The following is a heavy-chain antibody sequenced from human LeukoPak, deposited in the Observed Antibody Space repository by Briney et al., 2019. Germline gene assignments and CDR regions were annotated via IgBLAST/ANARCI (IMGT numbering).Heavy chain of an antibody. CDR2: ISYDGSNK. CDR1: GFTFSSYA. CDR3: ARDGIVVVVAATPGYYFDY. J-gene: IGHJ4*02. D-gene: IGHD2-15*01. V-gene: IGHV3-30-3*01. Sequence: GGSLRLSCAASGFTFSSYAMHWVRQAPGKGLEWVAVISYDGSNKYYADSVKGRFTISRDNSKNTLYLQMNSLRAEDTAVYYCARDGIVVVVAATPGYYFDYWGQGTLVTVSS.